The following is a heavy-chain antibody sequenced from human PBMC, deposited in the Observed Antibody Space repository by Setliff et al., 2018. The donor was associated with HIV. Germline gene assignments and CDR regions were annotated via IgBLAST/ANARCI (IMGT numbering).Heavy chain of an antibody. D-gene: IGHD6-13*01. J-gene: IGHJ4*02. CDR3: ARDDSGWYMY. V-gene: IGHV4-61*10. CDR1: GGSISSGNSY. Sequence: SETLSLTCTVSGGSISSGNSYWSWIRQPAGKGLEWIGHIHNSRSTNYNPSLKSRVTISVDTSKNQFSLKVNSVSAADTAIYFCARDDSGWYMYWGQGTLVTVSS. CDR2: IHNSRST.